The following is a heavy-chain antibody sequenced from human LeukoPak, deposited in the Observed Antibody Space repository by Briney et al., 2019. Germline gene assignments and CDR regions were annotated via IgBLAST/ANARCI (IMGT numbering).Heavy chain of an antibody. CDR1: GGSISSSSYY. Sequence: SETLSLTCTVSGGSISSSSYYWGWIRQPPGKGLEWIGSIYYSGSTYYNPSLKSRVTISVDTSKNQFSLKLSSVTAADTAVYYCARRRNYYGSSGYYLAFFDYWGQGTLVTVSS. D-gene: IGHD3-22*01. V-gene: IGHV4-39*01. CDR3: ARRRNYYGSSGYYLAFFDY. CDR2: IYYSGST. J-gene: IGHJ4*02.